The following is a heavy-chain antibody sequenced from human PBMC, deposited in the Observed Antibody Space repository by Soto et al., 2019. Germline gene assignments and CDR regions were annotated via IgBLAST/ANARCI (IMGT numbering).Heavy chain of an antibody. D-gene: IGHD6-19*01. Sequence: QVQLVESGGGVVQPGRSLRLSCAASGFTFSSYGMHWVRQAPGKGLEWVAVISYDGSNKYYADSVKGRFTISRDNSKNTLYLQMNSLRAEDTAVYYCAKDPGYSSGWHYYYGMDVWGQGTTVTVSS. V-gene: IGHV3-30*18. J-gene: IGHJ6*02. CDR3: AKDPGYSSGWHYYYGMDV. CDR1: GFTFSSYG. CDR2: ISYDGSNK.